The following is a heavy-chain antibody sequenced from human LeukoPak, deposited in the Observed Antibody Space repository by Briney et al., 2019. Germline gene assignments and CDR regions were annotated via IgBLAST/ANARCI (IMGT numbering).Heavy chain of an antibody. Sequence: PGKSLRLSRAASGFTFGGYGMHWVRQAPGKGPEWVADIWYDGSNKYYAASVKGRFTISTDSSNNTLYLQMNIQSAEDKAVYYCVRDQNFYFDYWGQGTLVTVSS. J-gene: IGHJ4*02. CDR3: VRDQNFYFDY. D-gene: IGHD1-7*01. V-gene: IGHV3-33*01. CDR1: GFTFGGYG. CDR2: IWYDGSNK.